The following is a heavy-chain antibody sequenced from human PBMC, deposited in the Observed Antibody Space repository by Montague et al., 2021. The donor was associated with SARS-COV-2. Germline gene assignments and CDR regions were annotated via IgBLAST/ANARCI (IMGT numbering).Heavy chain of an antibody. CDR2: ISYDGSNE. CDR3: ARDRMRSSGTYYNVGWYFDL. CDR1: GFTFNAYA. D-gene: IGHD3-10*01. J-gene: IGHJ2*01. Sequence: SLRLSCAASGFTFNAYAMHWVRQAPGEGLEWVALISYDGSNEYYADSVKGRFTISRDNSKNTLYLQMNSLRAEDTTVYYCARDRMRSSGTYYNVGWYFDLWGRGTLVTVSS. V-gene: IGHV3-30-3*01.